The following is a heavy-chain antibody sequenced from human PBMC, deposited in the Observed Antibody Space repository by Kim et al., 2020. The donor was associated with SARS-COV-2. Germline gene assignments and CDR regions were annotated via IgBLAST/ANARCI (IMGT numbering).Heavy chain of an antibody. J-gene: IGHJ6*02. Sequence: GGSLRLSCAASGFTFSNHAMHWVRQAPGKGLEWVASISGGGTNTYYAESVKGRFTMSRDNSKNTVHLQMNNLRAEDTALYYCAKGRGYYYYYAIDVWGQGTTVTVSS. CDR3: AKGRGYYYYYAIDV. CDR1: GFTFSNHA. V-gene: IGHV3-23*01. CDR2: ISGGGTNT.